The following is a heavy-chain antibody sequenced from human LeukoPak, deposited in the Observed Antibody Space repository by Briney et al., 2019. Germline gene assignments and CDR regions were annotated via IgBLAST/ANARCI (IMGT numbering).Heavy chain of an antibody. V-gene: IGHV1-46*01. D-gene: IGHD3-22*01. CDR2: INPDGGST. Sequence: ASVKVSCKASGYTFTSYWIQWVRQAPGQGLEWMGLINPDGGSTAYAHRFQGRVIMTRDTSTSTAYMDLSSLRSEDTAVYHCASPHYYDSSGYFYYFDYWGQGTLVTVSS. CDR3: ASPHYYDSSGYFYYFDY. J-gene: IGHJ4*02. CDR1: GYTFTSYW.